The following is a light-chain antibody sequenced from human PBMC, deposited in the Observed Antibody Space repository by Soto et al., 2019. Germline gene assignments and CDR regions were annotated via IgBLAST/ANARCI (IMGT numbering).Light chain of an antibody. CDR3: QQYESFSGT. V-gene: IGKV3-20*01. J-gene: IGKJ1*01. CDR2: DAS. Sequence: TQSPCTRPLPPGPCATLSCREASSGSSSWLAWYQQKPGQAPRLLIYDASAMPTGIPDRFSGSGSGTKFTLTIGRLEPDDFAFYYCQQYESFSGTFGPGTKVDIK. CDR1: SGSSSW.